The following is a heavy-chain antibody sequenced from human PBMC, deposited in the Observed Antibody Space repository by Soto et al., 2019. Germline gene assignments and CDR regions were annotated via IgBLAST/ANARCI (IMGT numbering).Heavy chain of an antibody. Sequence: SETLSLTCTISGGSISGYYWTWIRQPPGKGLEWIGYIYYSGSTNYNPSLKSRVTISVDTSKNQFSLKLSSVTAADTAVYYCARFDSSGWSFDYWGQGTLVTVSS. CDR3: ARFDSSGWSFDY. J-gene: IGHJ4*02. D-gene: IGHD3-22*01. CDR1: GGSISGYY. V-gene: IGHV4-59*01. CDR2: IYYSGST.